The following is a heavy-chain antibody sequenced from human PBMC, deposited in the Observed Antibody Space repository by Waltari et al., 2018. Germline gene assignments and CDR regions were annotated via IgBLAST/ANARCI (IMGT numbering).Heavy chain of an antibody. Sequence: QVQLVQSGAEVKKPGSSVKVSCKASGGTFSSSAISWVRQAPGQGLEWMGGIIPIFGTANYAQKFQGRVKITADESTSTAYMELSSLRSEDTAVYYCAIVTDIVVVPAAISYAFDIWGQGTMVTVSS. CDR3: AIVTDIVVVPAAISYAFDI. V-gene: IGHV1-69*01. CDR2: IIPIFGTA. CDR1: GGTFSSSA. J-gene: IGHJ3*02. D-gene: IGHD2-2*02.